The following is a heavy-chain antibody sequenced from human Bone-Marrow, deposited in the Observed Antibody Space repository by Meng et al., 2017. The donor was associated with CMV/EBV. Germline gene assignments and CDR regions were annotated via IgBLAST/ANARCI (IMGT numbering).Heavy chain of an antibody. CDR2: ISSSSSYI. CDR1: GFSFDDYT. D-gene: IGHD3-16*01. V-gene: IGHV3-21*01. J-gene: IGHJ5*02. Sequence: GGSLRLSCAASGFSFDDYTLHWVRLAPGKGLEWVSSISSSSSYIYYADSVKGRFTISRDNAKNPLYQQMNSLGAEDTAVYYSASDSLVPLGGIDTWGQGTLVTVSS. CDR3: ASDSLVPLGGIDT.